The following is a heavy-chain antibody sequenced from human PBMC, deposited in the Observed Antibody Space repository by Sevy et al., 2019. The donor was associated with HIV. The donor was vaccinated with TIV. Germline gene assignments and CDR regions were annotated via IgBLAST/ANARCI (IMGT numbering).Heavy chain of an antibody. J-gene: IGHJ4*02. CDR1: GFTFSNYG. CDR2: ISYDGSNK. V-gene: IGHV3-30*18. Sequence: GGSLRLSCVASGFTFSNYGMHWVRQAPGKGLEWVAVISYDGSNKYYADSVKGRFTISRDNSKNTLYLQMNSLRTEDTAVYYCAKDRGGSYYTGRLFLGFDYWGQGTLVTVSS. D-gene: IGHD1-26*01. CDR3: AKDRGGSYYTGRLFLGFDY.